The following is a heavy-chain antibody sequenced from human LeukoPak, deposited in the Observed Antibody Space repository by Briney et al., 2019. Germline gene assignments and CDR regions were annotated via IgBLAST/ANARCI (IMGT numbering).Heavy chain of an antibody. CDR3: AKDTRLITIFGVVTSAGSYYYGMDV. CDR2: ISGSGGST. Sequence: GGSLRLSCAASGFTFSSYAMSWVRQAPGKGLEWVSAISGSGGSTYYADSVKGRFTISRDNSKNTLYLQMNSLRAEDTAVYYCAKDTRLITIFGVVTSAGSYYYGMDVWGQGTTVTVSS. V-gene: IGHV3-23*01. CDR1: GFTFSSYA. D-gene: IGHD3-3*01. J-gene: IGHJ6*02.